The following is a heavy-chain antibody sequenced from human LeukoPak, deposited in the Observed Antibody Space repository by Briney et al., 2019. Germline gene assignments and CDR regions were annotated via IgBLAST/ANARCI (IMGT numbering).Heavy chain of an antibody. CDR2: INHSGST. CDR3: ARAIAARPPGY. D-gene: IGHD6-6*01. CDR1: GGSFSGYY. V-gene: IGHV4-34*01. Sequence: SETLSLTCAVYGGSFSGYYWSWIRQPPGKGLEWIGEINHSGSTNYNPSLKSRVTISVDTSRNQFSLKLSSVTAADTAVYYCARAIAARPPGYWGQGTLVTVSS. J-gene: IGHJ4*02.